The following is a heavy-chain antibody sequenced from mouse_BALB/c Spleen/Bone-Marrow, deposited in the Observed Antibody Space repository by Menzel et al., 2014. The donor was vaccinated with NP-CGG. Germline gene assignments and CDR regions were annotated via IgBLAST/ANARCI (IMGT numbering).Heavy chain of an antibody. CDR2: INPGSSTI. Sequence: EVMLVESGGGLVQPGGSLNLSCAASGFDFSRYWMSWARQAPGKGQEWIGEINPGSSTINYTPSLKDKFIISRDNAKNTLYLQMSKVRSEDTALYYCARLAVWGAMDYWGQGTSVTGSS. CDR1: GFDFSRYW. D-gene: IGHD2-10*02. J-gene: IGHJ4*01. CDR3: ARLAVWGAMDY. V-gene: IGHV4-2*02.